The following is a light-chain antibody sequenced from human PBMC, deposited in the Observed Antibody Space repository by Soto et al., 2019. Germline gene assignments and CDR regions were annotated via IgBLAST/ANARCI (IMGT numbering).Light chain of an antibody. CDR2: GAS. J-gene: IGKJ1*01. Sequence: IVMRQAPPTLSVSPGERATLSCRASQSVSSNLAWYQQKPGQAPRLLIYGASTRATGIPARFSGSGSGTEFTLTISSLQPDDFATYDCQQYNSYSGTFGQGTNVDI. CDR1: QSVSSN. CDR3: QQYNSYSGT. V-gene: IGKV3-15*01.